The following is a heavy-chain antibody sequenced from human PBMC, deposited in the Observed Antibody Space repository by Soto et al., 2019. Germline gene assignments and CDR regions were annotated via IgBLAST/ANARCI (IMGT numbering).Heavy chain of an antibody. J-gene: IGHJ4*02. CDR3: ARVSGSSSSRYYFDY. D-gene: IGHD6-6*01. Sequence: SETLSLTCAVSSGSISSSNWWSWVRQPPGKGLEWIGEIYHSGSTNYNPSLKSRVTISVDKSKNQFSLKLSSVTAADTAVYYWARVSGSSSSRYYFDYWGQGTLVTVSS. V-gene: IGHV4-4*02. CDR1: SGSISSSNW. CDR2: IYHSGST.